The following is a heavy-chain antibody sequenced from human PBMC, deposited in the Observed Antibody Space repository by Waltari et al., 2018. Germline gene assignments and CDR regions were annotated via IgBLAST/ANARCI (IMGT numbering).Heavy chain of an antibody. D-gene: IGHD3-3*01. CDR3: AKDADFWSGYASD. J-gene: IGHJ4*02. V-gene: IGHV3-23*03. CDR1: GFTFSSYA. CDR2: ISSGGSST. Sequence: EVQLLESGGGLVQPGGSLRLSCAASGFTFSSYAMSWVRQAPGKGLEWVSVISSGGSSTYYADSVKGRFTISRDNSKNTLYLQMNSLRAEDTAVYYCAKDADFWSGYASDWGQGTLVTVSS.